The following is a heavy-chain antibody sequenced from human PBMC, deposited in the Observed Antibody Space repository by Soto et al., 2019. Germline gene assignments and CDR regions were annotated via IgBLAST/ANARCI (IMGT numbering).Heavy chain of an antibody. CDR3: ASPPPAYSSCVLAS. CDR1: GYTFTSYG. Sequence: ASVKVSCKASGYTFTSYGISWVRQAPGQGLEWMGWISAYNGNTNYAQKLQGRVTMTTDTSTSTAYMELTRLTSDDTAVYYCASPPPAYSSCVLASWGQGTQVTVSS. CDR2: ISAYNGNT. J-gene: IGHJ5*02. V-gene: IGHV1-18*04. D-gene: IGHD6-19*01.